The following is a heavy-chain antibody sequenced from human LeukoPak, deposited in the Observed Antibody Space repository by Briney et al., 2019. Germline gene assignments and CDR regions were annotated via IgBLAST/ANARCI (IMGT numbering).Heavy chain of an antibody. Sequence: ASVKVSCKASGYTFTSYDINWVRQATGQGLEWMGWMNPNSGSTSYAQKFQGRVTMTRDTSTSTVYMELSSLRSEDTAVYYCARDERITGTTGDYWGQGTLVTVSS. V-gene: IGHV1-8*01. J-gene: IGHJ4*02. D-gene: IGHD1-7*01. CDR1: GYTFTSYD. CDR3: ARDERITGTTGDY. CDR2: MNPNSGST.